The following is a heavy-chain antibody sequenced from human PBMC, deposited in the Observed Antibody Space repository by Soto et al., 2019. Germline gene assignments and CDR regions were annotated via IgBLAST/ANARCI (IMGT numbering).Heavy chain of an antibody. CDR2: ISYDGSNK. Sequence: PGGSLRLSCAASGFTFSSYAMHWVRQAPGKGLEWVAVISYDGSNKYYADSVKGQVTISADKSISTAYLQWSSLQASDTAMYYCARHGIPDIVVVPAAMEYYYYGMDVWGQGTTVTVSS. D-gene: IGHD2-2*01. V-gene: IGHV3-30-3*01. CDR3: ARHGIPDIVVVPAAMEYYYYGMDV. J-gene: IGHJ6*02. CDR1: GFTFSSYA.